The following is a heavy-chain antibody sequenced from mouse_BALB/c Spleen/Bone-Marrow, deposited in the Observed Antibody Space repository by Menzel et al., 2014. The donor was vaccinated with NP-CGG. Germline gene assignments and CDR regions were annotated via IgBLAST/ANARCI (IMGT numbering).Heavy chain of an antibody. CDR3: ASTRITPFAY. CDR2: IDPYYGGT. Sequence: EVQLQQSGPELVKPGASVKVSCKASGYVFTSYNMYWVKQSHGKSLEWIGYIDPYYGGTSYNQKFKGKATLTVDKSSSTAYMQLKSLTSEDSAVYYCASTRITPFAYWGQGTLVTVSA. V-gene: IGHV1S135*01. J-gene: IGHJ3*01. CDR1: GYVFTSYN. D-gene: IGHD2-4*01.